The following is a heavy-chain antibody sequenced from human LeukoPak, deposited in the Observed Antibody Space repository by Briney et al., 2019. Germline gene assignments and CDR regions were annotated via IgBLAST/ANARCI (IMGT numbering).Heavy chain of an antibody. CDR2: VNLQGST. V-gene: IGHV4-4*02. CDR3: AREGGPYRPLDY. CDR1: GGSISNTNW. J-gene: IGHJ4*02. Sequence: SETLSLTCGVSGGSISNTNWWTWFRQPPGKGLEWIGEVNLQGSTNYNPSFKSRVAISVDKSENHISLKLTSVTAADTAVYYCAREGGPYRPLDYSGQGTLVTVAS.